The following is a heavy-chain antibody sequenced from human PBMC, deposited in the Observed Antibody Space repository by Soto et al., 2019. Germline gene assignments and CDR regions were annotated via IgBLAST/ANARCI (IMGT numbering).Heavy chain of an antibody. CDR2: LSGSGGST. V-gene: IGHV3-23*01. Sequence: GGSLRLSCAVSGFSLTDVWMNWVRQAPGKGLEWVSGLSGSGGSTYYADSVKGRFTVSRDNSKSTLYLQMNTLRAEDTTLYYCTKGGRQWLVTSDFNYWGQGALVTVSS. D-gene: IGHD6-19*01. CDR1: GFSLTDVW. J-gene: IGHJ4*02. CDR3: TKGGRQWLVTSDFNY.